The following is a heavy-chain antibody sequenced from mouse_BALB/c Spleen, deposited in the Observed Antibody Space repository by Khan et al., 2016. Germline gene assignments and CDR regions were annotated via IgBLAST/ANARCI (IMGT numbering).Heavy chain of an antibody. V-gene: IGHV9-1*02. CDR3: ARADGSSYWDY. CDR2: INTYTGEP. CDR1: GYTFSNYG. D-gene: IGHD1-1*01. Sequence: QIQLVQSGPELKKPGETVKISCKASGYTFSNYGMNWVKQAPGKGLKWMGWINTYTGEPTYADDFKGRFAFSLDTSASTAYLQINNLKNEDMATYFCARADGSSYWDYWGQGTTLTVSS. J-gene: IGHJ2*01.